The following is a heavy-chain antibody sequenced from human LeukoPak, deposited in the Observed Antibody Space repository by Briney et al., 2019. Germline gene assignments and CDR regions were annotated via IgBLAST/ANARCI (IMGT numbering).Heavy chain of an antibody. J-gene: IGHJ4*02. Sequence: GGSLRLPCAASGFSFSSYYVNWVRQAPGKGLEWVSCITTGSTYKFYADSVRGRFAVSRDDAESSLYLQMNSLRADDTAVYYCVRENHGSFDYWGQGSLVTVSS. D-gene: IGHD1-14*01. CDR2: ITTGSTYK. CDR1: GFSFSSYY. CDR3: VRENHGSFDY. V-gene: IGHV3-21*01.